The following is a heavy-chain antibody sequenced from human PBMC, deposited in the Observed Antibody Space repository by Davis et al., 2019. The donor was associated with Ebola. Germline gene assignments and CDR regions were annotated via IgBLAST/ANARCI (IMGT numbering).Heavy chain of an antibody. D-gene: IGHD2-21*01. V-gene: IGHV1-18*01. CDR3: ARRRDYDAFDI. J-gene: IGHJ3*02. CDR1: GYTFTNYA. Sequence: ASVKVSCKASGYTFTNYAMHWVRQAPGQGLEWMGWISAYNGNTNYAQKLQGRVTMTTDTSTSTAYMELRSLRSDDTAVYYCARRRDYDAFDIWGQGTMVTVSS. CDR2: ISAYNGNT.